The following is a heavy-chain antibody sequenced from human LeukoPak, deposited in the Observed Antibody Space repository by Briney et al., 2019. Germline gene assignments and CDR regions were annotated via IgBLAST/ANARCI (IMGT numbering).Heavy chain of an antibody. CDR2: IYASGVT. CDR1: GGSISSYY. D-gene: IGHD4/OR15-4a*01. CDR3: AREGATPASYDYAMDA. Sequence: SETLSLTCTVSGGSISSYYWSWVRQPAGKGLEWIGHIYASGVTKSNPSLKSRVTMSIDTSTNQFSLKVSSVTAADSAVYYCAREGATPASYDYAMDAWGLGTTVNVSS. J-gene: IGHJ6*02. V-gene: IGHV4-4*07.